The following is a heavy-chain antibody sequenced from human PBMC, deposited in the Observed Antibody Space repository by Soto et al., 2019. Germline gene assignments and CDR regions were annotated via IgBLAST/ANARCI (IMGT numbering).Heavy chain of an antibody. CDR1: GYSFTKYW. J-gene: IGHJ3*02. V-gene: IGHV5-51*01. Sequence: EVQLVQSGAEVKKPGESLKISCKGSGYSFTKYWISWVRQMPGKGLEWMGMIYPGDSETRYSPSFRGQVTISADKSITTAYLEWTNLKASASAMYFCARHYSESSGCDDALDIWGEGTMVSVSS. D-gene: IGHD6-19*01. CDR2: IYPGDSET. CDR3: ARHYSESSGCDDALDI.